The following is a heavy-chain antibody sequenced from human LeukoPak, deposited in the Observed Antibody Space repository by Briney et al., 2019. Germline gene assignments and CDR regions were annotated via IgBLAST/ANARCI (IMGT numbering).Heavy chain of an antibody. Sequence: SETLSLTCAVYGWSFNDYYWNWVRQPPGKGLEWIGEINARGDTNYNPSLKSRVTISVDSSKNQFSLTLTSMIAADTAIYCCARGQVPAARGYNWFYPWGQGTLVTVSS. CDR1: GWSFNDYY. CDR3: ARGQVPAARGYNWFYP. J-gene: IGHJ5*02. CDR2: INARGDT. V-gene: IGHV4-34*01. D-gene: IGHD2-2*01.